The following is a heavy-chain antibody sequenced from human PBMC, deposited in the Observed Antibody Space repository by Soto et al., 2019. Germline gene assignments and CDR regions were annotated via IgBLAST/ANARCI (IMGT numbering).Heavy chain of an antibody. J-gene: IGHJ3*02. CDR1: GFTFSSYW. D-gene: IGHD4-17*01. CDR3: AREALRYDGLDI. CDR2: IKSDGSST. V-gene: IGHV3-74*01. Sequence: EVQLVESGGGLVQPGGSLRLSCAASGFTFSSYWMHWVRQVPGKGLVWVSGIKSDGSSTIYAVSVKGRFTISRDNAKNTLYLQMISLRAEDTAAYFCAREALRYDGLDIWGQGTMVTVSS.